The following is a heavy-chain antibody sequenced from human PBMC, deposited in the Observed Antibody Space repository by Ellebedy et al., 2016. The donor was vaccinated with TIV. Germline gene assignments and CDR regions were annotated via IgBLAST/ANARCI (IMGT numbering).Heavy chain of an antibody. CDR1: GFTFSSYG. D-gene: IGHD3-3*01. CDR3: AKDRTIFGPPGDY. Sequence: GESLKISXAASGFTFSSYGMHWVRQAPGKGLEWVAVISYDGSNKYYADSVKGRFTISRDNSKNTLYLQMNSLRAEDTAVYYCAKDRTIFGPPGDYWGQGTLVTVSS. J-gene: IGHJ4*02. CDR2: ISYDGSNK. V-gene: IGHV3-30*18.